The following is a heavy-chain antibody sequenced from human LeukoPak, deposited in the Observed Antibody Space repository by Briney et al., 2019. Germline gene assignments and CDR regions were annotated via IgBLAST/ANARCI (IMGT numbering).Heavy chain of an antibody. CDR3: ARDSYDSSGYLEY. CDR2: ISSSSSYI. J-gene: IGHJ4*02. V-gene: IGHV3-21*01. CDR1: GFTFSSYS. D-gene: IGHD3-22*01. Sequence: PGGSLRLSCAASGFTFSSYSMNWVRQAPGKGLEWVSSISSSSSYIYYADSVKGRFTISRDNAKNSLYLQMNSLRAEDTAVYYCARDSYDSSGYLEYWGQGTLVTVSS.